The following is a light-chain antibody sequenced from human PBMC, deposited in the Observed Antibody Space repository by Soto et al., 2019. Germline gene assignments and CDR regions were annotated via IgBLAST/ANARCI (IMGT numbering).Light chain of an antibody. Sequence: DIVMTQSPDSLAVSLGERATINCKSSQSVLYSSSNKHYLAWYQQKPGQPPKLLIYCASTRESGVPDRFSGSGYGRNFTLTISSLQADDVAVYYCQQYVSIPMYTFGQGTKLEIK. CDR3: QQYVSIPMYT. V-gene: IGKV4-1*01. CDR1: QSVLYSSSNKHY. J-gene: IGKJ2*01. CDR2: CAS.